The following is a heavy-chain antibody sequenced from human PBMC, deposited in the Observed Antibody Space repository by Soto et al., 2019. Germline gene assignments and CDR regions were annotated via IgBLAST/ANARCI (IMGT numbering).Heavy chain of an antibody. CDR1: GGSFSGYY. V-gene: IGHV4-34*01. CDR2: INDSGST. J-gene: IGHJ2*01. Sequence: QAQLQQWGAGLLKPSETLSLTCAVYGGSFSGYYWSWIRQPPGKGLEWIGEINDSGSTNYNPSLTSRGTLSVATYKNQFSLKLSFVNAAAIAVYYCARGRTVATYSRYWDSGWYFDLWGRGTLGTVS. CDR3: ARGRTVATYSRYWDSGWYFDL. D-gene: IGHD6-13*01.